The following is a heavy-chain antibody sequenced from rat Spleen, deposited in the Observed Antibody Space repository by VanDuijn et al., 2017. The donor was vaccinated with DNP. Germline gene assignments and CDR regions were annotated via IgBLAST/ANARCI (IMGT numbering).Heavy chain of an antibody. D-gene: IGHD5-1*01. CDR2: MWSGGST. CDR3: ARDGQLGAGGYFDY. CDR1: GFSLTDSS. J-gene: IGHJ2*01. V-gene: IGHV2S63*01. Sequence: VQLKESGPGLVQPSQTLSLTCTVSGFSLTDSSVHWVRQPPGTGLEWMGLMWSGGSTAYKSALKSRLSISRDTSKSQVFLKMNSLQSEDTTTYYCARDGQLGAGGYFDYWGQGVMVTVSS.